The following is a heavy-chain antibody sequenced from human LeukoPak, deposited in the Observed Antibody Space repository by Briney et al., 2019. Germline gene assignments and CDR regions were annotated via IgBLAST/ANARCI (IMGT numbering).Heavy chain of an antibody. Sequence: PSETLSLTCTVSGGSISSYYWSWIRQPPGKGLEWIGYIYYSGSTNYNPSLKSRVTISVDTSKNQFSLELSSVTAADTAVYYCARLDGSGSYYNFDYWGQGTLVTVSS. J-gene: IGHJ4*02. CDR1: GGSISSYY. V-gene: IGHV4-59*08. CDR2: IYYSGST. D-gene: IGHD3-10*01. CDR3: ARLDGSGSYYNFDY.